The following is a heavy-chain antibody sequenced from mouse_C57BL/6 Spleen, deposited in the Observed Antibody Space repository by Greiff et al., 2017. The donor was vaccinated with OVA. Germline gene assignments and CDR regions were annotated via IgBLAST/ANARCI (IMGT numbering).Heavy chain of an antibody. J-gene: IGHJ4*01. V-gene: IGHV1-39*01. CDR3: ARSGGYDFPYYAMDY. D-gene: IGHD2-4*01. Sequence: VQLQQSGPELVKPGASVKISCKASGYSFTDYNMNWVKQSHGKSLEWIGVINPNYGTTSYNQKFKGKATLTVDQSSSTAYMQLNSLTSEDSAVYYCARSGGYDFPYYAMDYWGQGTSVTVSS. CDR2: INPNYGTT. CDR1: GYSFTDYN.